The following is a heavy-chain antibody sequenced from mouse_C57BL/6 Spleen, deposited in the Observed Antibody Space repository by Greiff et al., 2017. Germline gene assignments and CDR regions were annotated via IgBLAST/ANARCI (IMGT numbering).Heavy chain of an antibody. Sequence: DVKLMESGGGLVQSGRSLRLSCATSGFTFSDFYMEWVRQAPGKGLEWIAASRNKANDYTTEYSASVKGRFIVSRDTSQSILYLQMNALRAEDTAIYYCARDAHWAMDYWGQGTSVTVSS. D-gene: IGHD4-1*01. CDR2: SRNKANDYTT. J-gene: IGHJ4*01. CDR3: ARDAHWAMDY. CDR1: GFTFSDFY. V-gene: IGHV7-1*01.